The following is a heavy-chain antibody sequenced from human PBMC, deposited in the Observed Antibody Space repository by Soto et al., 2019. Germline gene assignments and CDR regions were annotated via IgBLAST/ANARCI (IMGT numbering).Heavy chain of an antibody. V-gene: IGHV4-34*01. D-gene: IGHD2-15*01. CDR2: IHHRGNT. Sequence: SETLSLTCAVYGGSFSDFHWSWIRQPPGKGLEWIGEIHHRGNTNYNPSLRSRVTMSVDTSQNQFSLKMTSVTAADTAVYYCARTHSSMDVCAQGTTVTVSS. J-gene: IGHJ6*02. CDR1: GGSFSDFH. CDR3: ARTHSSMDV.